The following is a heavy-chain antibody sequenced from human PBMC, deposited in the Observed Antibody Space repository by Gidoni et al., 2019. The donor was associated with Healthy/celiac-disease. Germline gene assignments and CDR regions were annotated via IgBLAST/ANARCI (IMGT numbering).Heavy chain of an antibody. V-gene: IGHV3-49*03. Sequence: EVQLVESGGGLVQPGRSLRLSCTASGFPFGDSAMSWFRQAPGKGLEWVGFIRSKAYGGTTEYAASVKGRFTISRDDSKSIAYLQMNSLKTEDTAVYYCTRVPVQLWLPAGFDYWGQGTLVTVSS. J-gene: IGHJ4*02. CDR1: GFPFGDSA. CDR3: TRVPVQLWLPAGFDY. D-gene: IGHD5-18*01. CDR2: IRSKAYGGTT.